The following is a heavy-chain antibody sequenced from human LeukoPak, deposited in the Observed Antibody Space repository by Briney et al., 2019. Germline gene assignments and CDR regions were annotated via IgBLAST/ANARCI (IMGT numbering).Heavy chain of an antibody. D-gene: IGHD3-10*01. Sequence: GASVTVSCKASGYTFTSYDINWVRQATGQGLEWMGWMNPNSGNTGYAQKFQGRVTMTRNTSISTAYMELSSLRSEDTAVYYCARGRGVLGVIITGYWGQGTLVTVSS. CDR1: GYTFTSYD. CDR3: ARGRGVLGVIITGY. J-gene: IGHJ4*02. V-gene: IGHV1-8*01. CDR2: MNPNSGNT.